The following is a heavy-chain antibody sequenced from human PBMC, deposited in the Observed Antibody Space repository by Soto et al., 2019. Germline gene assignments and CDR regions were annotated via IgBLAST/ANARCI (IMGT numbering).Heavy chain of an antibody. CDR2: LIPIFGAA. CDR3: PRGRSSPNFDP. V-gene: IGHV1-69*01. CDR1: GGTFTNYV. D-gene: IGHD6-6*01. J-gene: IGHJ5*02. Sequence: QVQLVQSGAEVRKPGSSVKVSCKISGGTFTNYVISWLRQAPGQGLEWMGGLIPIFGAANLAQKFQGRVTITADESTSTVNIEWSSLTSEDTAVYCCPRGRSSPNFDPWGQGTLVTVSS.